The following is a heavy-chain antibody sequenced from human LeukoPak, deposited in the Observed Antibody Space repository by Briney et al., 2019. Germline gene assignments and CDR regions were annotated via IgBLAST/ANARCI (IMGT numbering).Heavy chain of an antibody. V-gene: IGHV1-69*06. J-gene: IGHJ5*02. D-gene: IGHD3-16*01. CDR2: IIPIFGTA. CDR1: GGTFSSYA. CDR3: ARGDNWFDP. Sequence: GASVKVSCKASGGTFSSYAISWVRQPPGQGLEWMGGIIPIFGTANYAQKFQGRVTITADKSTSTAYMELSSLRSEDTAGYYCARGDNWFDPWGQGTLVTVSS.